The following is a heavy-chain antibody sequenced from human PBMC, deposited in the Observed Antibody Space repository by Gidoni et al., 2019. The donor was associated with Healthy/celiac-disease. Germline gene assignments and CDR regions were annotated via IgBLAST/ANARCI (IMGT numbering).Heavy chain of an antibody. CDR1: GGSISSGDYY. CDR2: IYYSGST. Sequence: QVQLQESGPGLVKPSQTLSLTCTVSGGSISSGDYYWSWIRQPPGKGLEWIGYIYYSGSTYYNPSLKSRVTISVDTSKNQFSLKLSSVTAADTAVYYCASLTYYYDSSGSNFDYWGQGTLVTVSS. V-gene: IGHV4-30-4*01. D-gene: IGHD3-22*01. CDR3: ASLTYYYDSSGSNFDY. J-gene: IGHJ4*02.